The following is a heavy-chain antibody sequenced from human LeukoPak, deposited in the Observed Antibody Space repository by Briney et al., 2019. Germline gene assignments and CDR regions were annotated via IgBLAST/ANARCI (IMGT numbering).Heavy chain of an antibody. J-gene: IGHJ4*02. CDR1: GYSFTSYW. D-gene: IGHD5-24*01. CDR2: IYPGGSDT. Sequence: GESLKISCKGSGYSFTSYWIGWVRQMPGKGLEWMGIIYPGGSDTRYSPSFQGQVSISADKSISTAYLQWSSLKASDTAMYYCATPPGGLATISDYWGQGTLVTVSS. V-gene: IGHV5-51*01. CDR3: ATPPGGLATISDY.